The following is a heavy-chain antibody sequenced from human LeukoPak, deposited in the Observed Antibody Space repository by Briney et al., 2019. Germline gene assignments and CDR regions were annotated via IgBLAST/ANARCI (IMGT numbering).Heavy chain of an antibody. CDR1: GFTFSSYS. CDR2: ISSSSTYI. V-gene: IGHV3-21*01. CDR3: ARVPGDF. Sequence: PGGSLRLSCAASGFTFSSYSMNWVRQAPGKGLEWVSSISSSSTYIYHADSVKGRFTISRDNAKNSLYLQMNSLRVEDTAVYYCARVPGDFWGQGTLVTVSS. J-gene: IGHJ4*02.